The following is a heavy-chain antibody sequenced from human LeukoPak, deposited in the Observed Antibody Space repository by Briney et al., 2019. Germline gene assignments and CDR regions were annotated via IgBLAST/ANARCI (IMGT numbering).Heavy chain of an antibody. J-gene: IGHJ4*02. CDR2: ISYDGTNK. Sequence: QSGGYLRLSCAASGFTFSRSSLKWVRQAPGKGLEWVAVISYDGTNKYYADSVKGRFTISRDNSKNTLSLQMSSLRPDDTAVYYCARSRGATGFYWVDYWGQGTLVTVSS. CDR1: GFTFSRSS. CDR3: ARSRGATGFYWVDY. V-gene: IGHV3-30-3*01. D-gene: IGHD3-9*01.